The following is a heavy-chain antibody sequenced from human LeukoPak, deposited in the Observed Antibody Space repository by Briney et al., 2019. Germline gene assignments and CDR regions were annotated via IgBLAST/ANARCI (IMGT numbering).Heavy chain of an antibody. Sequence: PGGSLRLSCAASGFAFSSYALSWVRQAPGKGLEWVSAISGSGGSTYYADSVKGRFTISRDNSKNTLYLQMNSLRAEDTAVYYCAKLYSGSYHAFYYFDYWGQGTLVTVSS. V-gene: IGHV3-23*01. CDR1: GFAFSSYA. J-gene: IGHJ4*02. CDR2: ISGSGGST. D-gene: IGHD1-26*01. CDR3: AKLYSGSYHAFYYFDY.